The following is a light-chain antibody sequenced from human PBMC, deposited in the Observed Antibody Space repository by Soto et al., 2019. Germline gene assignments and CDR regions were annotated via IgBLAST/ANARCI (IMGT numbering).Light chain of an antibody. Sequence: AIRMTQSPSSFSASTGDRVTITCRASQGISSYLAWYQQKPGKAPKLLIYAAATLQRGAPSRFSASGSWTYFTLTISRLQSEEFATYYCQQYLSYPYTFSQGTKLEI. CDR2: AAA. CDR1: QGISSY. V-gene: IGKV1-8*01. CDR3: QQYLSYPYT. J-gene: IGKJ2*01.